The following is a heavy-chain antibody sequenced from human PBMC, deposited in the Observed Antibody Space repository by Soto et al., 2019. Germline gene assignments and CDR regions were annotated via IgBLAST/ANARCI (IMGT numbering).Heavy chain of an antibody. D-gene: IGHD3-3*01. CDR1: GGTFSSYA. Sequence: ASVKVSCKASGGTFSSYAISWVRQAPGQGLEWMGGIIPIFGTANYAQKFQGRVTITADESTSTAYRELSSLRSEDTAVYYCAIWSGYRWLFDYWGQGTLVTVSS. J-gene: IGHJ4*02. V-gene: IGHV1-69*13. CDR3: AIWSGYRWLFDY. CDR2: IIPIFGTA.